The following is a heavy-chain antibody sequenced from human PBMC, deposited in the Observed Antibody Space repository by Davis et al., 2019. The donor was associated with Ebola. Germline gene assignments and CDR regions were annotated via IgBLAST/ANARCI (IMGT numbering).Heavy chain of an antibody. CDR1: GGSFSGYY. V-gene: IGHV4-34*01. J-gene: IGHJ3*02. D-gene: IGHD3-16*01. CDR3: ARRAQEGAVFDI. Sequence: SETLSLTCAVYGGSFSGYYWSWIRQPPGKGLEWIGEINHRGSTNYNPSPKSRVTLSVDTSKNHFSLKLSSGTAADTAVYYCARRAQEGAVFDIWGQGTMVTVSS. CDR2: INHRGST.